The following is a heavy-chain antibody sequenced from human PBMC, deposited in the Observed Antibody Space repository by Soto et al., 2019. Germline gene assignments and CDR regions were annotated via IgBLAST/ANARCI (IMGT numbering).Heavy chain of an antibody. V-gene: IGHV4-39*07. D-gene: IGHD6-6*01. CDR2: IYFRGNT. Sequence: SETLSLTCSVSGYSINSDKYYWCWILQPPGKGLEWIGSIYFRGNTYYNPSLQTRVTISVDTSKNQFSLKLSSVTAADTAVYYCARGGPYIISSRNGYYYGMDVCGQGTTVPVSS. CDR1: GYSINSDKYY. CDR3: ARGGPYIISSRNGYYYGMDV. J-gene: IGHJ6*02.